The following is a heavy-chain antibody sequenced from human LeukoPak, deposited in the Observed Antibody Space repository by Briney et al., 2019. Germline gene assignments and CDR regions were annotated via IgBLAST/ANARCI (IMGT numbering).Heavy chain of an antibody. CDR1: GNYW. CDR2: INGDGSWT. D-gene: IGHD5-18*01. J-gene: IGHJ6*02. CDR3: ARDAVDTANAV. V-gene: IGHV3-74*01. Sequence: GGSLRLSCAASGNYWMHWVRQAPGKGLVWVSHINGDGSWTSYADSVKGRFTISKDNAKNTVYLQMNSLRAEDTAVYYCARDAVDTANAVWGQGTTVTVSS.